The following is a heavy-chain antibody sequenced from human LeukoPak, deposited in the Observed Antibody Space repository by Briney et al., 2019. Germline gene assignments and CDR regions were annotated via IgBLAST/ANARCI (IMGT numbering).Heavy chain of an antibody. J-gene: IGHJ5*02. CDR2: IMPLFGTA. D-gene: IGHD4-17*01. CDR1: GGTVNNSA. CDR3: ARDVHGDYGSGWFDP. Sequence: ASVKVSCKTSGGTVNNSAISRVRQAPGQGLEWLGGIMPLFGTAGYAQKFQGRVTITKDESTRTVYLELTSLTSDDTAVYYCARDVHGDYGSGWFDPWGQGTLVSVSS. V-gene: IGHV1-69*05.